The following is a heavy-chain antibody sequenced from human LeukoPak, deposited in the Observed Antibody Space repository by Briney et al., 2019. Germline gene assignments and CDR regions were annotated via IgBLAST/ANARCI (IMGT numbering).Heavy chain of an antibody. Sequence: VESLKFSCKRSGYSFTSYWIGWVRQMPGKGLEWMGIIYPGDSDTRYSPSFQGQVTMSADTSISTAYLQWSSLKASDTAMYYCAIRYSGTYSDYWGQGTLVTVSS. V-gene: IGHV5-51*01. J-gene: IGHJ4*02. CDR2: IYPGDSDT. D-gene: IGHD1-26*01. CDR1: GYSFTSYW. CDR3: AIRYSGTYSDY.